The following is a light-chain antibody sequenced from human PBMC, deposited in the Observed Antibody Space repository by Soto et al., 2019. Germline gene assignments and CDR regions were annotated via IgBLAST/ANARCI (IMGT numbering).Light chain of an antibody. V-gene: IGLV1-40*01. Sequence: QLVLTQPPSVSGAPGQRVTISCTGSSSNIGAGYDVHWYQQLPGTAPKLLIYGNSNRPSGVPDRFSGSKSGTSASLAITGLQAEDEADYYCQSSDSSLSGFYVFGTGTKLTVL. CDR2: GNS. CDR1: SSNIGAGYD. J-gene: IGLJ1*01. CDR3: QSSDSSLSGFYV.